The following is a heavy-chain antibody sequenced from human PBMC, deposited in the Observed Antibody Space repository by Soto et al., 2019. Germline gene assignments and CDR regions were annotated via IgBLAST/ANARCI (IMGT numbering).Heavy chain of an antibody. CDR3: ARDRSSSSYWFDP. D-gene: IGHD6-6*01. CDR2: INAGNGNT. J-gene: IGHJ5*02. Sequence: ASVKVSCKASGYTFTSYAMHWVRQAPGQRLEWMGWINAGNGNTKYSQKFQGRVTITRDTSASTAYMELSSLRSEDTAVCYCARDRSSSSYWFDPWGQGTLVTVSS. CDR1: GYTFTSYA. V-gene: IGHV1-3*01.